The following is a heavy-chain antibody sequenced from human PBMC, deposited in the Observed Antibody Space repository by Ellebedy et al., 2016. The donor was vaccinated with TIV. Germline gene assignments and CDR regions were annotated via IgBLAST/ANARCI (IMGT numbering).Heavy chain of an antibody. Sequence: SETLSLTXTVSGGSMSRSTHYWGWIRQPPGKGLEWIVNVYYSGRAQYNPSLKSRATVSVDTSNNQFSLNLRSVTAADTAMYYCVSYCSSSSCYDGAFDIWGQGTMLSVSS. CDR1: GGSMSRSTHY. V-gene: IGHV4-39*01. D-gene: IGHD2-2*01. CDR3: VSYCSSSSCYDGAFDI. J-gene: IGHJ3*02. CDR2: VYYSGRA.